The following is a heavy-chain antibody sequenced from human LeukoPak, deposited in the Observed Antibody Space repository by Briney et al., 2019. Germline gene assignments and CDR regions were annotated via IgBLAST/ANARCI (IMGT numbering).Heavy chain of an antibody. V-gene: IGHV3-7*04. CDR1: GFTFSNLW. CDR2: IHPEGNEK. D-gene: IGHD1-1*01. J-gene: IGHJ4*02. CDR3: ARGDDFSGDH. Sequence: PGGSLRLSCAVSGFTFSNLWMSWVRQAPGRGLEWVANIHPEGNEKYHVESVKGRFTISRDNTKNLLFLQMNGLRVEDTAVYYCARGDDFSGDHWGQGTLVTVSS.